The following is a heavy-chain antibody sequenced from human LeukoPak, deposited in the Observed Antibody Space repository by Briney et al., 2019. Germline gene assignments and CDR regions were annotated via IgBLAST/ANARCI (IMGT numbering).Heavy chain of an antibody. CDR3: ARDQAAAGRGAFDY. D-gene: IGHD6-13*01. CDR1: GGTFSNYA. CDR2: IIPMFGTA. Sequence: ASVKVSCKASGGTFSNYAITWVRQAPGQGLEWMGGIIPMFGTASYAQKFQGRVTITADKSTSTAYMELSSLRSEDTAVYYCARDQAAAGRGAFDYWGQGTLVTVSS. J-gene: IGHJ4*02. V-gene: IGHV1-69*06.